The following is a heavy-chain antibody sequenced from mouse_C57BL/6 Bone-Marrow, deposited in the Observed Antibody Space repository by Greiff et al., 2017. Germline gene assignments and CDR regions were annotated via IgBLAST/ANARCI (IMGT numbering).Heavy chain of an antibody. CDR3: ASYDDDTYGNVGV. Sequence: QVQLQQPGAELVMPGASVKLSCKASGYTFTSYWMHWVKQRPGQGLEWIGEIDPSASYTNYNQKFKGKSTLTVDKSSSTAYMQLSSLTSGDSAVYYCASYDDDTYGNVGVWGTGTTVTVSS. V-gene: IGHV1-69*01. CDR2: IDPSASYT. D-gene: IGHD2-3*01. CDR1: GYTFTSYW. J-gene: IGHJ1*03.